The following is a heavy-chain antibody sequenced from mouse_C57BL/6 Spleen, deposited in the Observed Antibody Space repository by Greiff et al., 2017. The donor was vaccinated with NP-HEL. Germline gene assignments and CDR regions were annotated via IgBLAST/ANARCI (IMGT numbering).Heavy chain of an antibody. Sequence: DVQLQESGGGLVKPGGSLKLSCAASGFTFSSYAMSWVRQTPEKRLEWVATISDGGSYTYYPDNVKGRFTISRDNAKNNLYLQMSHLKSEDTAMYYCAREPSYYFDYWGQGTTLTVSS. V-gene: IGHV5-4*01. J-gene: IGHJ2*01. CDR3: AREPSYYFDY. CDR1: GFTFSSYA. CDR2: ISDGGSYT.